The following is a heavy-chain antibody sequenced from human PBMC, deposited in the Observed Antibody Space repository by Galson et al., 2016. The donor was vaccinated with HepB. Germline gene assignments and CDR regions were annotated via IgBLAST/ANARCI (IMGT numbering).Heavy chain of an antibody. Sequence: SLRLSCAASGFSFSTYAMHWVRQAPGKAPEWVAVISYDGRKKYYADSVKGRFTISRDKSKKTLFLEMNSLRPEDTAVYHCAKDRGYYAMDVWGRGTAVTVSS. CDR2: ISYDGRKK. J-gene: IGHJ6*02. CDR3: AKDRGYYAMDV. CDR1: GFSFSTYA. D-gene: IGHD3-10*01. V-gene: IGHV3-30*04.